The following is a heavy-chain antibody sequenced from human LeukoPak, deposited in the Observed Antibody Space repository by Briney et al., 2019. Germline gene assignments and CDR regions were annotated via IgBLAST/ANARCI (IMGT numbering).Heavy chain of an antibody. Sequence: ASVKVSCKASGYTFTSYDINWVRQATGQGLEWMGWMNPNSGNTGYAQKFQGRVTMTRNTSISTAYMELSSLRSEDTAVYYCARARDSSGWSVAMNYYYYYGMDIWGQGTTVTVSS. D-gene: IGHD6-19*01. J-gene: IGHJ6*02. CDR3: ARARDSSGWSVAMNYYYYYGMDI. CDR2: MNPNSGNT. CDR1: GYTFTSYD. V-gene: IGHV1-8*01.